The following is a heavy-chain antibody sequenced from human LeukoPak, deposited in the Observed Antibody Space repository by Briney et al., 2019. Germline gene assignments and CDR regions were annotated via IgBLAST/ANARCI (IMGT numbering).Heavy chain of an antibody. CDR2: ISSSGSTI. Sequence: PGGSLRLSCAASGFTFSSYEMNWVRQAPGKGLEWVSYISSSGSTIYYADSVKGRFTISRDNAKNSLYLQMNSLRAEDTAVYYCARDGEGGRVFDYWGQGTLVTVSS. J-gene: IGHJ4*02. CDR3: ARDGEGGRVFDY. CDR1: GFTFSSYE. V-gene: IGHV3-48*03. D-gene: IGHD2-21*01.